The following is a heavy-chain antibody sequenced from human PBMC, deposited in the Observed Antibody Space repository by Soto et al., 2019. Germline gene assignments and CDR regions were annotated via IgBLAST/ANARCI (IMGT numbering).Heavy chain of an antibody. J-gene: IGHJ3*02. CDR2: ISYTGSA. V-gene: IGHV4-31*03. D-gene: IGHD1-26*01. CDR1: GGSISSNNYF. Sequence: SETLSLTCTVSGGSISSNNYFWSWIRQHPGKGLEWIGYISYTGSAYYSPSLESRVTISVDTSKNQFSPRLNSVTAADTAMYYCAREVVSPATSDAFDIWGQGTMVTVSS. CDR3: AREVVSPATSDAFDI.